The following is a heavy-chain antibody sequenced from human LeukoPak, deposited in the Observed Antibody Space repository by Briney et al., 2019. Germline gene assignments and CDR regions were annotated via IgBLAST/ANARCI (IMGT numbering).Heavy chain of an antibody. V-gene: IGHV3-23*01. Sequence: GGSLRLSCAASGFTFSSYAMGWVRQAPGKGLEWISSISGPGIHTYYADSVKGRFTISRDNSKNTLYLQMNNLRAEDTAVYYCAKGVVPTAKAFDPWGQGTQVTVSS. CDR1: GFTFSSYA. J-gene: IGHJ5*02. CDR3: AKGVVPTAKAFDP. D-gene: IGHD2-2*01. CDR2: ISGPGIHT.